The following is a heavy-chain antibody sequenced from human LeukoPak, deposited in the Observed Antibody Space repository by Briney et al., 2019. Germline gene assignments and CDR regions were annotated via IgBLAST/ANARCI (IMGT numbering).Heavy chain of an antibody. D-gene: IGHD1-26*01. Sequence: SETLSLTCTVSGVSFSSYYWTWIRQPAGKGLEWIGRIFSSGNTNYNPSLESRVTMSIDTSKNQFSLKLTSVTAADTAVYYCARERGNLRGDAFDVWGQGTMVTVSS. CDR2: IFSSGNT. CDR1: GVSFSSYY. V-gene: IGHV4-4*07. CDR3: ARERGNLRGDAFDV. J-gene: IGHJ3*01.